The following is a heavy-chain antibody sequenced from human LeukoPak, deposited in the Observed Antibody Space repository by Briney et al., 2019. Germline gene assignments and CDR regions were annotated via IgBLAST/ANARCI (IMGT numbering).Heavy chain of an antibody. D-gene: IGHD3-3*01. J-gene: IGHJ4*02. CDR2: IYHSGST. CDR3: ARGGLRFLEWSPFDY. CDR1: GGSISSGGFS. V-gene: IGHV4-30-2*01. Sequence: SETLSLTCGVSGGSISSGGFSWSWIRQPPGKGLEWIGYIYHSGSTNYNPSLKSRVTISVDTSKNQFSLKLSSVTAADTAVYYCARGGLRFLEWSPFDYWGQGTLVTVSP.